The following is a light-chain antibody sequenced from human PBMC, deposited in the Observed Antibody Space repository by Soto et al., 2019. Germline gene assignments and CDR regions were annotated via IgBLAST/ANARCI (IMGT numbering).Light chain of an antibody. CDR3: QQTYNTPPWT. CDR1: QSISSY. V-gene: IGKV1-39*01. Sequence: DLQVTPSACSGCQSXGARATIPXXXSQSISSYLNWYQQKPGKAPTLLIYAASSLQSGVPSRFSGSGSGTDFTLTISSLQPEDFATYYCQQTYNTPPWTFGQGTKV. J-gene: IGKJ1*01. CDR2: AAS.